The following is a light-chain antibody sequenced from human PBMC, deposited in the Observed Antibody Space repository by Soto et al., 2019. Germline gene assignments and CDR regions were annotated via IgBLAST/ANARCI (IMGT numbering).Light chain of an antibody. V-gene: IGLV2-8*01. CDR2: EVS. CDR3: SSYAGSNNLL. Sequence: QAVVTQPPSASGSPGQSVTISCTGTSSDVGGYKYVSWYQQHPGKAPKLMIYEVSNRPSGVPDRFSGSKSGNTASLTVSGLQAEDEADYYCSSYAGSNNLLFGGGTKVTVL. CDR1: SSDVGGYKY. J-gene: IGLJ3*02.